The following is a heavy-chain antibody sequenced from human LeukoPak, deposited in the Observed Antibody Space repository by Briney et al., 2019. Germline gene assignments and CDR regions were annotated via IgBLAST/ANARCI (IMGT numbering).Heavy chain of an antibody. CDR1: GYTFTSYD. Sequence: ASVKVSCKASGYTFTSYDINWVRQAPGQGLEWMGLMNTNSGNTVYAQKFQGRVTMTRNTSISTAYMELSSLRSEDTAVYYCARGLSSGDYWGQGTLVTVSS. CDR2: MNTNSGNT. D-gene: IGHD6-19*01. CDR3: ARGLSSGDY. V-gene: IGHV1-8*01. J-gene: IGHJ4*02.